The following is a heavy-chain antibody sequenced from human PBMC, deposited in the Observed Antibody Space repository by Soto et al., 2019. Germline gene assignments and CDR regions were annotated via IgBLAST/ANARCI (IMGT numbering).Heavy chain of an antibody. J-gene: IGHJ5*02. CDR2: IFSNDEK. V-gene: IGHV2-26*01. CDR1: GFSLSNARMG. CDR3: VRLFYDFWSGSNNWFDP. D-gene: IGHD3-3*01. Sequence: SGPTLVNPTETLTLTCTVSGFSLSNARMGVSWIRQPPGKALEWLAHIFSNDEKSYSTSLKSRLTISKDTSKSQVVLTMTNMDPVDTATYYCVRLFYDFWSGSNNWFDPWGQGTRVTVSS.